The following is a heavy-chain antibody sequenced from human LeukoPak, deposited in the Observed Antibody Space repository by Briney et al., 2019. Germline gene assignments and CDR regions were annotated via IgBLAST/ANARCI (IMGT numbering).Heavy chain of an antibody. CDR2: IYNGDNT. D-gene: IGHD6-19*01. CDR3: ARASRWLAFDN. CDR1: GFXLSRYG. J-gene: IGHJ4*02. Sequence: GGSLRLSCVASGFXLSRYGMHWVRQAPGKGLEWVSLIYNGDNTYYADSVQGRFSISKDNSKNTLYLQMNSLRPEDTAVYFCARASRWLAFDNWGQGTLVTVSS. V-gene: IGHV3-66*01.